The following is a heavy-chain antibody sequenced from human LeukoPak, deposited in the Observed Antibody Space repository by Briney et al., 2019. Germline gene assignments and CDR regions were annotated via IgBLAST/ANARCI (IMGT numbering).Heavy chain of an antibody. V-gene: IGHV3-53*01. CDR1: GFIVTGNY. Sequence: GSLRLSCAVSGFIVTGNYMTWVCLAPGKGLEWVSTIYSGGTTFYTGSVRGRFTISSDNSKNPLYLQMNSLSAEDTAIYYCAKGYYYDSSGYRGFDYWGQGTLVTVSS. CDR3: AKGYYYDSSGYRGFDY. CDR2: IYSGGTT. D-gene: IGHD3-22*01. J-gene: IGHJ4*02.